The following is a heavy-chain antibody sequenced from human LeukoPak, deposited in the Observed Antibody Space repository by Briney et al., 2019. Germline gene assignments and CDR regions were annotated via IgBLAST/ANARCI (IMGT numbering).Heavy chain of an antibody. J-gene: IGHJ5*02. Sequence: PGRSPRLSCVVSGFSFSNFGMHWVRQAPGKGLEWVAVISFDGDSKEYGDSVRGRFTISRDNSRNTLYLQMNSLRAEDTAVYYCAKDRGMRQIWNWFAPFGQGTLVTISS. CDR2: ISFDGDSK. CDR3: AKDRGMRQIWNWFAP. V-gene: IGHV3-33*05. CDR1: GFSFSNFG.